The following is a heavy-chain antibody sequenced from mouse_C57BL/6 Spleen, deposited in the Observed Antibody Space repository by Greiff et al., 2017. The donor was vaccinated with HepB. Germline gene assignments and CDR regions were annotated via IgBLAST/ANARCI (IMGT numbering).Heavy chain of an antibody. Sequence: VQLQQSGAELVRPGASVTLSCKASGYTFTDYEMHWVKQTPVHGLEWIGAIDPETGGTAYNQKFKGKAILTADKSSSTAYMELRSLTSEDSAVYYCTRVYYGNLYYAMDYWGQGTSVTVSS. CDR3: TRVYYGNLYYAMDY. D-gene: IGHD2-1*01. CDR1: GYTFTDYE. V-gene: IGHV1-15*01. J-gene: IGHJ4*01. CDR2: IDPETGGT.